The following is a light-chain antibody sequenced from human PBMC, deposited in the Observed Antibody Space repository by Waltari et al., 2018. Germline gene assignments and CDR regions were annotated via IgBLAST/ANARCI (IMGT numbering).Light chain of an antibody. Sequence: EIVMTQSPATLSVSPGDRATLSCRASQSLSGNLAWYQQKPGQAPRLRIYVASTRATGIPARFSGSGSGTEFTLTISNLQSEDFAVYYCQQYDSTPYTFGQGTKLEIK. V-gene: IGKV3-15*01. J-gene: IGKJ2*01. CDR2: VAS. CDR1: QSLSGN. CDR3: QQYDSTPYT.